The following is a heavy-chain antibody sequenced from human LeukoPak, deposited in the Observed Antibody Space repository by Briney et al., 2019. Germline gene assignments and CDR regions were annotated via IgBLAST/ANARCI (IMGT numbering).Heavy chain of an antibody. J-gene: IGHJ4*02. CDR1: GFTFSSYT. CDR3: ARGSPIDYVWGSYRPFDY. Sequence: GGSLRLSCAASGFTFSSYTMNWVRQAPGKGLEWVSVIYSGGSTYYADSVKGRFTISRDNSKNTLYLQMNSLRAEDTAVYYCARGSPIDYVWGSYRPFDYWGQGTLVTVSS. CDR2: IYSGGST. D-gene: IGHD3-16*02. V-gene: IGHV3-66*01.